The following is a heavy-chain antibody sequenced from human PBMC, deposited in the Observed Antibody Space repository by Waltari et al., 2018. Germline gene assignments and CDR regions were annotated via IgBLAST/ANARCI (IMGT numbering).Heavy chain of an antibody. Sequence: QVQLQESGPGLVKPSETLSLTCTVSGGSISSYYWSWIRQPAGKGLEWIGRIFASGGTDYNPSFKSRVTMSVDTSKNEFSLRLTSVTAADTAVYYCARGNYGLFSGHYSDLWGRGTRVTVSS. CDR2: IFASGGT. V-gene: IGHV4-4*07. CDR3: ARGNYGLFSGHYSDL. D-gene: IGHD3-3*01. J-gene: IGHJ5*02. CDR1: GGSISSYY.